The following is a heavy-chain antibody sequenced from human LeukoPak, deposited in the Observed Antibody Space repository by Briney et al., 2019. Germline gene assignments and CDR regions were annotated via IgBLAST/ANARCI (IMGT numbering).Heavy chain of an antibody. CDR3: ARVLVEMATNIMDV. J-gene: IGHJ6*03. CDR2: IHYSGST. D-gene: IGHD5-24*01. CDR1: GGSISSSSYY. V-gene: IGHV4-39*07. Sequence: PSETLSLTCTVSGGSISSSSYYWGWIRQPPGKGLEWIGSIHYSGSTYYNPSLKSRVTISVDTSKNQFSLKLSSVTAADTAVYYCARVLVEMATNIMDVWGKGTTVTVSS.